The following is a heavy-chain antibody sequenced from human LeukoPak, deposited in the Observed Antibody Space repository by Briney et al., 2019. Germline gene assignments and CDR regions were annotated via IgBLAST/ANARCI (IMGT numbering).Heavy chain of an antibody. CDR1: GGSISGYY. J-gene: IGHJ4*02. CDR2: IHYTRST. D-gene: IGHD3-22*01. Sequence: SETLSLTCAVSGGSISGYYWSWIRQPPGKRLECIGYIHYTRSTNYNPPLQRRVTISLDTSKNQFSLRLRSVSAADTAVYYCARLGYCYDTHCLPDYWGQGILVTVSS. V-gene: IGHV4-59*12. CDR3: ARLGYCYDTHCLPDY.